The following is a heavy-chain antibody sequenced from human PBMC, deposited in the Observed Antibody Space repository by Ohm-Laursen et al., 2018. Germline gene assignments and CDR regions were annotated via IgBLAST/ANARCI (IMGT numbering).Heavy chain of an antibody. CDR3: ARVRTGKLDY. D-gene: IGHD3/OR15-3a*01. V-gene: IGHV3-48*03. CDR2: ISSSGSTI. Sequence: SLRLSCAAPGFTFSSYEMNWVRQAPGKGLEWVSYISSSGSTIYYADSVKGRFTISRDNAKNSLYLQMNSLRAEDTAVYYCARVRTGKLDYWGQGTLVTVSS. CDR1: GFTFSSYE. J-gene: IGHJ4*02.